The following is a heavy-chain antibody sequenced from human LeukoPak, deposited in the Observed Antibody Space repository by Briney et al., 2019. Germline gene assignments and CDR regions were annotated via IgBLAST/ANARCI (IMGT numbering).Heavy chain of an antibody. J-gene: IGHJ6*02. CDR3: SRSYGSGSYYYYGMDV. V-gene: IGHV3-11*03. D-gene: IGHD3-10*01. Sequence: KPGGSLRLSCAASGFTFSDYYMSWVRQAPGKGLEWVSYISSSSSYTNYADSVKGRFTISRDNAKNTLSLQLNSLRAADTAVSYCSRSYGSGSYYYYGMDVWGQGTTVTVSS. CDR2: ISSSSSYT. CDR1: GFTFSDYY.